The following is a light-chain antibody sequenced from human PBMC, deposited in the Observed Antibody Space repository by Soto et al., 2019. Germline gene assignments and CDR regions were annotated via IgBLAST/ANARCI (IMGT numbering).Light chain of an antibody. V-gene: IGKV3-11*01. CDR1: QSVSSY. CDR2: DTS. CDR3: QQRSNWPIT. J-gene: IGKJ5*01. Sequence: LLTQSPGTLSLSPGERATLSCRASQSVSSYLAWYQQKPGQAPRLLIYDTSNRATGIPARFSGTGSGTDFTLTISSLEPEDFAVYYCQQRSNWPITFGQGTRLEIK.